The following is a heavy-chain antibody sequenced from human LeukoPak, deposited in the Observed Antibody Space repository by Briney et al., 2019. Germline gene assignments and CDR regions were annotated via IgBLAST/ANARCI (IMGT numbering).Heavy chain of an antibody. D-gene: IGHD1-26*01. J-gene: IGHJ4*02. Sequence: GGSLRLSCAASGFTFDDYGFSWVRQAPGKGLEWVCDLNYNGGGTGYADSVKGRFTVSRDNAKNTLYLQMNSLTADDTALYYCARERIGGSLDYWGQGTLVIVSS. CDR2: LNYNGGGT. CDR3: ARERIGGSLDY. CDR1: GFTFDDYG. V-gene: IGHV3-20*04.